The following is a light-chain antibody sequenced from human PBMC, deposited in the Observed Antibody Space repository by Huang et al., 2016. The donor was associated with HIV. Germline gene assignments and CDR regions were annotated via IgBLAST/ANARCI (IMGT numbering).Light chain of an antibody. CDR1: QSVSSY. J-gene: IGKJ5*01. CDR3: QQYGTLPRT. Sequence: EIVLTQSPATLSLSPGERATLSCGASQSVSSYLAWYQQKPGLAPRLLIYDASNRATDIPDRFSGRGSGTDFTLTISRLEPEDFAVYYCQQYGTLPRTFGQGTRLEIK. CDR2: DAS. V-gene: IGKV3D-20*01.